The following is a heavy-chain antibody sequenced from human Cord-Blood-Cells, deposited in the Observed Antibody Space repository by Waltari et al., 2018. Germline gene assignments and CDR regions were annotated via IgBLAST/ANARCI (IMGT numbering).Heavy chain of an antibody. V-gene: IGHV1-69*06. D-gene: IGHD2-15*01. J-gene: IGHJ4*02. CDR1: GGPFSSYA. CDR2: ISPIFGTA. Sequence: QVQLVQSGAEVKKPGSSVKVSCKASGGPFSSYAISWVRQAPGQGLEWMGGISPIFGTANYAQKFQGRVKITADKSTSTAYMELSSLRSEDTAVYYCARGPYCSGGSCYEEGHFDYWGQGTLVTVSS. CDR3: ARGPYCSGGSCYEEGHFDY.